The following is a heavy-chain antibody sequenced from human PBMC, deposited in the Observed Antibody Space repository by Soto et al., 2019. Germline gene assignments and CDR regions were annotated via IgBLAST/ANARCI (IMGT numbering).Heavy chain of an antibody. D-gene: IGHD3-9*01. J-gene: IGHJ4*02. CDR2: ISSSSSYT. CDR1: GVTFSDYY. Sequence: GGSLRLSCAASGVTFSDYYMSWIRQAPGKGLEWVSYISSSSSYTNYADSVKGRFTISRDNAKNSLYLQMNSLRAEDSAVYYCARPSSFFDSYYFAYWGQGTPVTVSS. V-gene: IGHV3-11*03. CDR3: ARPSSFFDSYYFAY.